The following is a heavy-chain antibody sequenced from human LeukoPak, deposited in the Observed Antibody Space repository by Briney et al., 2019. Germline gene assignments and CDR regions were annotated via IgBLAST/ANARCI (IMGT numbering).Heavy chain of an antibody. V-gene: IGHV3-48*01. CDR3: ARDFKGFLEWPKYYYYMDV. CDR2: ISSSSSTI. D-gene: IGHD3-3*01. Sequence: PGGSLRLSCAASGFTFSSYSMNWVRQAPGKGLEWVSYISSSSSTIYYADSVKGRFTISRDNAKNSLYLQMNSLRAEDTAVYYCARDFKGFLEWPKYYYYMDVWGKGTTVTVSS. CDR1: GFTFSSYS. J-gene: IGHJ6*03.